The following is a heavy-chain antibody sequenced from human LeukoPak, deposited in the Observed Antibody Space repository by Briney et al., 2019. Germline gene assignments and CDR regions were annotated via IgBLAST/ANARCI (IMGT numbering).Heavy chain of an antibody. CDR1: GGTFSSYA. Sequence: SVKVSCKASGGTFSSYAISWVRQAPGQGLEWMGRIIPILGIANYAQKFQGRVTITADKSTSTAYMELSSLRSEDTAVYYCARGISNSDWYFDLWGRGTLVTVSS. J-gene: IGHJ2*01. D-gene: IGHD4-23*01. CDR3: ARGISNSDWYFDL. CDR2: IIPILGIA. V-gene: IGHV1-69*04.